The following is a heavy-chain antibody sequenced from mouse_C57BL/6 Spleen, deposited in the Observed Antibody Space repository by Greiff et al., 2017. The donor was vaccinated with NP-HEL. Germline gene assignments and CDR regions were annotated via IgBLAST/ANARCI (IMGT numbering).Heavy chain of an antibody. J-gene: IGHJ1*03. Sequence: QVQLQQSGAELVRPGASVTLSCKASGYTFTDYEMHWVKQTPVHGLEWIGAIDPETGGTAYNQKFKGKAILTADKSSSTAYMELRSLTSEDSAVYYCTRWGDYDDWYFDVWGTGTTVTVSS. CDR1: GYTFTDYE. V-gene: IGHV1-15*01. D-gene: IGHD2-4*01. CDR2: IDPETGGT. CDR3: TRWGDYDDWYFDV.